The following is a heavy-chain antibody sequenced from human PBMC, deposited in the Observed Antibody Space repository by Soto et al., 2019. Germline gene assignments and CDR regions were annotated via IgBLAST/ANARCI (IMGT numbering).Heavy chain of an antibody. CDR1: GGSVVSGAFY. Sequence: QVQLHESGPGLVKVSETLSLTCTISGGSVVSGAFYWSWILQPPGKGLEWIGYIHYSGTTNYNPSLKSRVAITVDTSKTQFSLTLTSVTAADAAVYYCARGEKDWRDYWGQGTLVTVSS. CDR2: IHYSGTT. J-gene: IGHJ4*02. CDR3: ARGEKDWRDY. D-gene: IGHD1-1*01. V-gene: IGHV4-61*08.